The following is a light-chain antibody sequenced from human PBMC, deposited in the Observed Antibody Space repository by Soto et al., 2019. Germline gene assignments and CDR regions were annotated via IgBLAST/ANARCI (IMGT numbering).Light chain of an antibody. V-gene: IGKV3-20*01. CDR3: QQYDSSPPIT. CDR2: GAS. J-gene: IGKJ5*01. Sequence: EIVLTQSPGTLSLSPGERATLSCRASQSVSSSYLAWYQQKPGQAPRLLIYGASSRATGIPDRFSGSGSGTDFTLTISRLEPEDFAVYYCQQYDSSPPITFGQGTRLEMK. CDR1: QSVSSSY.